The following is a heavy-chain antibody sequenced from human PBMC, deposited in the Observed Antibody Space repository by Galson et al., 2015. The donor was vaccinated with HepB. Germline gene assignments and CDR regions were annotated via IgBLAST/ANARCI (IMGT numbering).Heavy chain of an antibody. CDR3: AGAMRKAFDA. Sequence: SLRLSCAASGFTFSDYYMSWIRQAPGKGLEWVSYISSSGSTIYYADSVKGRFTVSRDNAQNSLSLLMNSVRVEDTAVYFCAGAMRKAFDAWGQGTMVTVSS. J-gene: IGHJ3*01. V-gene: IGHV3-11*01. CDR2: ISSSGSTI. CDR1: GFTFSDYY.